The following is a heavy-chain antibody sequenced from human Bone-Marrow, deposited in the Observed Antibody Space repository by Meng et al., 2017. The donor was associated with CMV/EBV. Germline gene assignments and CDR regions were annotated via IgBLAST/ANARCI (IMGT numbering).Heavy chain of an antibody. Sequence: GGSLRLSCAASGFTFSDYYMTWIRQAPGKGLEWVSSISSSSSYIYYADSVKGRFTISRDNAKNSLYLQMNSLRAEDTAVYYCASVDYVWGSYRYTASTSDYWGQGTLVAVSS. V-gene: IGHV3-11*06. CDR3: ASVDYVWGSYRYTASTSDY. J-gene: IGHJ4*02. CDR2: ISSSSSYI. D-gene: IGHD3-16*02. CDR1: GFTFSDYY.